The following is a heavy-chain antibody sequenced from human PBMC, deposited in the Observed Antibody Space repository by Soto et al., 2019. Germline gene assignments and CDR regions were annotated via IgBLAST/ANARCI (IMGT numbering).Heavy chain of an antibody. D-gene: IGHD1-7*01. CDR3: AKVLTGTNYYYFDY. V-gene: IGHV3-23*01. CDR1: GFTFSSYA. Sequence: PGGSLRFSCAASGFTFSSYAMSWVRQAPGKGLEWVSGISASGGSTYYADSVKGRFTISRDNSKNTLFLQMNSLRAEDTAVYYCAKVLTGTNYYYFDYWGQGTLVTVSS. CDR2: ISASGGST. J-gene: IGHJ4*02.